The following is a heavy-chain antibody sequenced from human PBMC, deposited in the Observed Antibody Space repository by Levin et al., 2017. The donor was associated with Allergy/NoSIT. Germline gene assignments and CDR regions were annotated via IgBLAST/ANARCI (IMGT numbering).Heavy chain of an antibody. J-gene: IGHJ3*01. CDR2: ISGGGGGT. Sequence: PGGSLRLSCAASGFTFISYAMSWVRQAPGKGLEWVSAISGGGGGTYYADSVKGRFTISRDTSKNTLYLQMNSLRAEDTAVYYCAKEAGYSSSRADVWGQGTMVTVSS. D-gene: IGHD6-13*01. CDR3: AKEAGYSSSRADV. CDR1: GFTFISYA. V-gene: IGHV3-23*01.